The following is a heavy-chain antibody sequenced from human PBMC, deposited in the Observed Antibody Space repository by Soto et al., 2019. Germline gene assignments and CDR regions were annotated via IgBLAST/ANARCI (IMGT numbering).Heavy chain of an antibody. V-gene: IGHV4-30-4*01. Sequence: SETLSLTCTVSGGSISSGDYYWSWIRQPPGKGLEWIGYIYYSGRTYYNPSLKRRITISVDTSKNQFSLKLSSVTAAHTAVYFCARGWSSSWSYYYYGMDVWGQGTTVTV. CDR2: IYYSGRT. CDR1: GGSISSGDYY. D-gene: IGHD6-13*01. CDR3: ARGWSSSWSYYYYGMDV. J-gene: IGHJ6*02.